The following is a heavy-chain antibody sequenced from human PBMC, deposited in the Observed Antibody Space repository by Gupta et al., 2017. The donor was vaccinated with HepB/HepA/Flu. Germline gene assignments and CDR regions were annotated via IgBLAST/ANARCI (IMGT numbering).Heavy chain of an antibody. J-gene: IGHJ4*02. Sequence: EVQLVVSGGGLVQPGGSLRLSCAASGFTVSSNYMSWVRQAPGTGLEWVSVIYSGGSTYYADSVKGRFTISRDNSKNTLYLQMISLRAEDTAVYYWARLIAAAGAFDYWGQGTLVTVSS. CDR3: ARLIAAAGAFDY. CDR2: IYSGGST. CDR1: GFTVSSNY. D-gene: IGHD6-13*01. V-gene: IGHV3-66*04.